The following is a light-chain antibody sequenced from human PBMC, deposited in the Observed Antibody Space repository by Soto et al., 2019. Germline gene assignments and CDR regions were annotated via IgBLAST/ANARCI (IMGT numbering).Light chain of an antibody. V-gene: IGKV1-5*03. J-gene: IGKJ1*01. Sequence: DIQMTQSPSSLSASVGDRGTITCRASQGIRNDLDWYQQKPGKAHNLLTYKASTLKSGVPSRFSGSGSGTEVTLTISSLQPDEFATYYCQHYNSYSEAFGQGTK. CDR3: QHYNSYSEA. CDR1: QGIRND. CDR2: KAS.